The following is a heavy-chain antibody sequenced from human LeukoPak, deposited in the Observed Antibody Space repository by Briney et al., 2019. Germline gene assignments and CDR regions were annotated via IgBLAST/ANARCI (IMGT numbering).Heavy chain of an antibody. CDR3: ARDYDSSGYYYGAFDY. CDR2: IYYSGST. V-gene: IGHV4-39*07. D-gene: IGHD3-22*01. Sequence: SETLSLTCTVSGGSISSSGYYWGWSRQPPGTGLEWIGTIYYSGSTYYNPSLKSRVTISVDTSKNQFSLKLSSVTAADTAVYYCARDYDSSGYYYGAFDYWGQGTLVTVSS. J-gene: IGHJ4*02. CDR1: GGSISSSGYY.